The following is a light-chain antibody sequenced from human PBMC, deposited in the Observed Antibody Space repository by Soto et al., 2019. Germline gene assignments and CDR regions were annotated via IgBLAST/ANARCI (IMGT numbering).Light chain of an antibody. CDR1: QSVSSSY. V-gene: IGKV3-20*01. J-gene: IGKJ1*01. Sequence: EIVLTQSPATLSLSPGERATLSCXASQSVSSSYLAWYQQKPGQAPRLLIYGSSTRATGIPDRFSGSGSGTDFTLTISRLEPEDFAVYYCQQYGDSPRTFGQGTKVDIK. CDR3: QQYGDSPRT. CDR2: GSS.